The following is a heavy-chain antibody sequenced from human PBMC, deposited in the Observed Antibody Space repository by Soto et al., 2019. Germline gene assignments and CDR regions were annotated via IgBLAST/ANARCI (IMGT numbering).Heavy chain of an antibody. J-gene: IGHJ4*02. CDR2: IYHSGST. CDR3: ARAGGLGAVAADY. Sequence: QLQLQESGSGLVKPSQTLSLTCAVSGGSISSGGYSWSWIRQPPGKGLEWIGYIYHSGSTYYNPSLKSRVTISVDRAKNQFSLKLSSVTAADTAVYYCARAGGLGAVAADYWGQGTLVTVSS. CDR1: GGSISSGGYS. V-gene: IGHV4-30-2*01. D-gene: IGHD6-19*01.